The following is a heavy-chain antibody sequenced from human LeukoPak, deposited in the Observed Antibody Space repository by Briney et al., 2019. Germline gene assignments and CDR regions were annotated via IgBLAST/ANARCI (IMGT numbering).Heavy chain of an antibody. J-gene: IGHJ4*02. CDR1: GFTVSSNY. Sequence: GGSLRLSCAASGFTVSSNYMSWVRQAPGKGLEWVSVIYSGGSTYYADSVKGRFTISRDNSKNTLYLQMNSLRAEDTAVYYCARDPGGYSYGQTDYWGQGILVTVSS. CDR2: IYSGGST. D-gene: IGHD5-18*01. V-gene: IGHV3-53*01. CDR3: ARDPGGYSYGQTDY.